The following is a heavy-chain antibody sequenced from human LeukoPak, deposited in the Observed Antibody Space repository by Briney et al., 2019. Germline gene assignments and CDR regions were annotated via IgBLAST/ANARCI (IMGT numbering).Heavy chain of an antibody. V-gene: IGHV4-61*02. CDR2: VHTSGNP. J-gene: IGHJ4*02. Sequence: PSETLSLTCSVSGASISSGSDYWSWIRQPAGKALEWIGRVHTSGNPNYNPSLESRVSISIDRSKNQFSLELNSVTAADTAVYYCARSEIGSLEWLSVNFDYWGQGTLVTVSS. D-gene: IGHD3-3*01. CDR3: ARSEIGSLEWLSVNFDY. CDR1: GASISSGSDY.